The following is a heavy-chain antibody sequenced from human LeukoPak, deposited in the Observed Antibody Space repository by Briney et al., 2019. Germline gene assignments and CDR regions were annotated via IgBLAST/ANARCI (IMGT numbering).Heavy chain of an antibody. CDR3: ARDPYSSSSVFFYYYMNV. D-gene: IGHD6-6*01. CDR1: GFSFSSYT. CDR2: ISYDGSNK. J-gene: IGHJ6*03. Sequence: GGSLRLSCAASGFSFSSYTMHWVRQAPGKGLEWLAVISYDGSNKYYADSVEGRFTISRDNSKNMLYLQMNSLRAEDTAVFYCARDPYSSSSVFFYYYMNVWGKGTTVTVSS. V-gene: IGHV3-30-3*01.